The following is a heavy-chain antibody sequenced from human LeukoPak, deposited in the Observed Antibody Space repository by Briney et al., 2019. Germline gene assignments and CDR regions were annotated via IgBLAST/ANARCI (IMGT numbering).Heavy chain of an antibody. V-gene: IGHV3-23*01. CDR1: GFTFSSYA. Sequence: GGSLRLSCAASGFTFSSYAMRWVRQAPGKGLEWISAISGSGGSTYYADSVKGRFTISSDNSKNTLYLQMNSLRAEDTAVYYCAKHSLKTGYSSGRIWDYWGQGTLVTVSS. D-gene: IGHD6-19*01. J-gene: IGHJ4*02. CDR3: AKHSLKTGYSSGRIWDY. CDR2: ISGSGGST.